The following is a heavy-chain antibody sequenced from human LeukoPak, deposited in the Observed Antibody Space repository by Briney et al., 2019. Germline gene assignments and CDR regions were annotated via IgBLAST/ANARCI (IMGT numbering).Heavy chain of an antibody. Sequence: ASVKVSCKASGYTFTGYYMHWVRQAPGQGLEWMGWINPNSGGTNHAQKFQGRVTMTRDTSISTAYMELGRLRSDDTAVYYCARAMSLSVPAAIPYYYYGMDVWGQGTTVTVSS. CDR2: INPNSGGT. CDR1: GYTFTGYY. V-gene: IGHV1-2*02. D-gene: IGHD2-2*01. J-gene: IGHJ6*02. CDR3: ARAMSLSVPAAIPYYYYGMDV.